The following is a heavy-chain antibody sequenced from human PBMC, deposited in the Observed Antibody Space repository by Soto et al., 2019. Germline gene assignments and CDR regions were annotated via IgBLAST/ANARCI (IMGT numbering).Heavy chain of an antibody. J-gene: IGHJ4*02. CDR3: ARLGSSGWIGRGYFDY. CDR1: GGSVSSTTYY. Sequence: SETLSLTCTVSGGSVSSTTYYWGWIRQSPGKGLEWIGNIYSSGSTYYNPSLKRRLTISVDTSKSLFSLKMTSVTAADTAVYYCARLGSSGWIGRGYFDYWGQGVLVTVSS. V-gene: IGHV4-39*02. D-gene: IGHD6-19*01. CDR2: IYSSGST.